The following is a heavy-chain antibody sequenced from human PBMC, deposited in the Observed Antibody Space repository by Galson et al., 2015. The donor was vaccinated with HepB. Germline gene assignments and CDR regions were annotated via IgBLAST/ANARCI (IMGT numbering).Heavy chain of an antibody. D-gene: IGHD2-2*01. CDR1: GFTFSNYA. CDR2: ISGNSGDT. J-gene: IGHJ4*02. V-gene: IGHV3-23*01. Sequence: SLRLSCAASGFTFSNYALNWVRQAPGKGLEWVSVISGNSGDTHYADPVRGRFTISRDNSKNTLYLQMSSLRAEDTAVYYCARDRAPAAIGDRLDFWGQGTPVTVSS. CDR3: ARDRAPAAIGDRLDF.